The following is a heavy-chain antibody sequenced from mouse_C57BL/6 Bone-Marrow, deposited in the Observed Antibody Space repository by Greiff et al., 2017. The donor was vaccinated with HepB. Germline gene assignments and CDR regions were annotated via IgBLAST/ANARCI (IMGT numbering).Heavy chain of an antibody. CDR1: GYTFTSYW. Sequence: QVQLQQPGAELVKPGASVKLSCKASGYTFTSYWMHWVKQRPGQGLEWIGMIHPNSGSTNYNEKFKSKATLTVDKSSSTAYMQLSSLTSEDSAVYYCARCCLLPSYYAMDYWGQGTSVTVSS. CDR2: IHPNSGST. V-gene: IGHV1-64*01. CDR3: ARCCLLPSYYAMDY. J-gene: IGHJ4*01. D-gene: IGHD2-10*01.